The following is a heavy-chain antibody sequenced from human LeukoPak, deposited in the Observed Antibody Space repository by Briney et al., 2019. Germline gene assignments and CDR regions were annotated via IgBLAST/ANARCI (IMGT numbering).Heavy chain of an antibody. J-gene: IGHJ4*02. V-gene: IGHV3-53*01. CDR3: ARVYNYVFDY. CDR2: IYSGGDT. Sequence: GGSLRLSCAASGFTVSSSHMTWARQAVGKGLRWVSFIYSGGDTSYADSVKGRFTISRDNSKNTLYLRMNSLRAEDTAVYYCARVYNYVFDYWGQGTLVTVSS. CDR1: GFTVSSSH. D-gene: IGHD3-10*02.